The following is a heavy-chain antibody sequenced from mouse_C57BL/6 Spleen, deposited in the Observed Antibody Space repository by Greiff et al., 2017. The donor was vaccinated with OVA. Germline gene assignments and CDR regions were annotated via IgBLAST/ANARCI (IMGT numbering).Heavy chain of an antibody. CDR3: TRGMVTY. Sequence: VQLQQSGAELVRPGASVTLSCKASGYTFTDYEMHWVKQTPVHGLEWIGAIDPETGGTAYNQKFKGKAILTADKSSSTAYMELLSLASEDSAVYYCTRGMVTYWGQGTLVTVSA. D-gene: IGHD2-2*01. J-gene: IGHJ3*01. CDR2: IDPETGGT. V-gene: IGHV1-15*01. CDR1: GYTFTDYE.